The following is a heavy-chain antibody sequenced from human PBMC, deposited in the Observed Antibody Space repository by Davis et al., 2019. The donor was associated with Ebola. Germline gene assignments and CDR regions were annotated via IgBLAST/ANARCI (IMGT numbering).Heavy chain of an antibody. CDR3: ARPPPHYYDTSGYYSFGY. J-gene: IGHJ4*02. D-gene: IGHD3-22*01. CDR2: IDPSDSYT. Sequence: GESLKISCKGSGYSFTNYWISWVRQMPGKGLEWMGKIDPSDSYTNYSPSFHGHVTISADKSISTAYLQWSSLKASDTAMYYCARPPPHYYDTSGYYSFGYWGQGTLVTVSS. V-gene: IGHV5-10-1*01. CDR1: GYSFTNYW.